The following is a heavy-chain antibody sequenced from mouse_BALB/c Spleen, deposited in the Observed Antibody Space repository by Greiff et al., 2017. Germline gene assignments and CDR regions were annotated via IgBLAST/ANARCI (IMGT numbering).Heavy chain of an antibody. J-gene: IGHJ3*01. Sequence: LQQPGAELVKPGASVKMSCKASGYTFTSYNMHWLKQTPGQGLEWIGAIYPGNGDTSYNQKFKGKATLTADKSSSTAYMQLSSLTSEDSAVYYCAREGYDAWFAYWGQGTLVTVSA. CDR3: AREGYDAWFAY. V-gene: IGHV1-12*01. CDR1: GYTFTSYN. D-gene: IGHD2-2*01. CDR2: IYPGNGDT.